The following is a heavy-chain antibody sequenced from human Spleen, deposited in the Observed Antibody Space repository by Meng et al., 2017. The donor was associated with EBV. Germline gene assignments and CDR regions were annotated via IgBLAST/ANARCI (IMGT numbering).Heavy chain of an antibody. V-gene: IGHV4-30-2*01. CDR3: ATSSSSWTRFDY. Sequence: QLPLQGSGSGLVKPSQTLSLTWAVSGGSISSGYYSWSWIRQPPGKGLEWIGYIYDSGSTYYNPSLKSRVTISVDRSNSQFSLKLSSVTAADTAVYYCATSSSSWTRFDYWGQGTLVTVSS. CDR1: GGSISSGYYS. CDR2: IYDSGST. J-gene: IGHJ4*02. D-gene: IGHD6-13*01.